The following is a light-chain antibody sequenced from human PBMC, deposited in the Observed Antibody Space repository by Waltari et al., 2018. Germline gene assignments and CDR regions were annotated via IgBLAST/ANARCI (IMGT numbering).Light chain of an antibody. V-gene: IGLV1-40*01. CDR3: QSFDNMLSGGVV. CDR2: GNN. J-gene: IGLJ2*01. Sequence: QSVLTQPPSVSGTPGQRATISCSGSPSNIGAGHDVHWYQPLPGTAPKLPIYGNNNRPSGVPDRFSGSKSGTSASLAITVLQADDEADYFCQSFDNMLSGGVVFGGGTKLAVL. CDR1: PSNIGAGHD.